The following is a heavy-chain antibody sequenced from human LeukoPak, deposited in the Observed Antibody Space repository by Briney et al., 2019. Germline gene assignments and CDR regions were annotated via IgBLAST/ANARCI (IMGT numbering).Heavy chain of an antibody. CDR2: INHSGST. Sequence: SETLSLTCTVSGGSISSTTHYWGWIRQPPGKGLEWIGEINHSGSTNYKSSLKSRVTISVDTSKNQFSLKLSSVTAADTAVYYCARVRRGYTYGGNAFDIWGQGTMVTVSS. D-gene: IGHD5-18*01. J-gene: IGHJ3*02. CDR1: GGSISSTTHY. CDR3: ARVRRGYTYGGNAFDI. V-gene: IGHV4-39*07.